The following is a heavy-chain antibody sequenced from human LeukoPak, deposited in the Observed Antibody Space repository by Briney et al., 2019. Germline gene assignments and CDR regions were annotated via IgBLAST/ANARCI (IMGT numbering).Heavy chain of an antibody. J-gene: IGHJ4*02. CDR2: IRSNGVTA. V-gene: IGHV3-23*01. CDR3: ARASYSASSADFDY. Sequence: GGSLRLSCAASGFTFSRIAMTWVRQAPGKGLEWVSTIRSNGVTAYNADSVKGRFTISRDNSKNTLYLQMDSLRAEDTAVYYCARASYSASSADFDYWGQGTLVTVSS. CDR1: GFTFSRIA. D-gene: IGHD6-6*01.